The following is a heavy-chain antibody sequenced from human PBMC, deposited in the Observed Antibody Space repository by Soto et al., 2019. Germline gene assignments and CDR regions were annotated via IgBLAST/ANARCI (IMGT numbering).Heavy chain of an antibody. D-gene: IGHD3-10*01. J-gene: IGHJ6*02. CDR2: INHSGGT. CDR1: GGSFSGYY. CDR3: ASGRIGGGISRVRGAITNRYYYYGMDV. Sequence: QVQLQQWGAGLLKPSETLSLTCAVYGGSFSGYYWSWIRQPPGKGLEWIGEINHSGGTNYNPSLESRGTISVDTSKNQCSLKLSSVTAADTAVYYCASGRIGGGISRVRGAITNRYYYYGMDVWGQGTTVTVSS. V-gene: IGHV4-34*01.